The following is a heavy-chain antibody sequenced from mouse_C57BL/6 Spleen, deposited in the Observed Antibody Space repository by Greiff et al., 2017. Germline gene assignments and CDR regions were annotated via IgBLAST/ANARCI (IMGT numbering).Heavy chain of an antibody. V-gene: IGHV5-4*01. CDR1: GFTFSSYA. CDR2: ISDGGSYT. Sequence: EVKVEESGGGLVKPGGSLKLSCAASGFTFSSYAMSWVRQTPEKRLEWVATISDGGSYTYYPDNVKGRFTISRDNAKNNLYLQMSHLKSEDTAMYYCAREDDGYYLWYFDYWGQGTTLTVSS. CDR3: AREDDGYYLWYFDY. J-gene: IGHJ2*01. D-gene: IGHD2-3*01.